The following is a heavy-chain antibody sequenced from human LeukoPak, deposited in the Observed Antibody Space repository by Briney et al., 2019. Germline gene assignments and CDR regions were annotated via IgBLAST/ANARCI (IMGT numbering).Heavy chain of an antibody. V-gene: IGHV1-18*01. CDR3: ARSGAAAGIYYYYYMDV. D-gene: IGHD6-13*01. CDR1: GYTFTSYG. J-gene: IGHJ6*03. Sequence: ASVKVSCKASGYTFTSYGINWVRQAPGQGLEWMGWISAYNGDTNYAQKLQGRVTMTTDTSTSTAYMELRSLRSDDTAVYYCARSGAAAGIYYYYYMDVWGKGTTVTVSS. CDR2: ISAYNGDT.